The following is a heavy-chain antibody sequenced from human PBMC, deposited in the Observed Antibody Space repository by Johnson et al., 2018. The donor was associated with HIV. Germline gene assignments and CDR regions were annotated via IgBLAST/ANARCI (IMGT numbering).Heavy chain of an antibody. V-gene: IGHV3-53*01. J-gene: IGHJ3*02. Sequence: VQLVESGGGLIQPGGSLRLSCAASGFTVSSNYMSWVRQAPGKGLEWVSVIYSGGSTYYADSVKGRFTISRDNAKNSLYLQMNSLRAEDTALYYCAKDIRVRGRYDAFDIWGQGTMVTVSS. CDR1: GFTVSSNY. CDR3: AKDIRVRGRYDAFDI. D-gene: IGHD3-10*01. CDR2: IYSGGST.